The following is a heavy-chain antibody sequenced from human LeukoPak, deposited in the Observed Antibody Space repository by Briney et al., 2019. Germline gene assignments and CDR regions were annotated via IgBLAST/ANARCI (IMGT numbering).Heavy chain of an antibody. CDR1: GFTFSSYE. CDR2: ISSSGSTT. J-gene: IGHJ4*02. V-gene: IGHV3-48*03. Sequence: GGSLRLSCAASGFTFSSYEMNWVRQAPGKGLEWVSYISSSGSTTYYADSVKGRFAISRDNAKNSLYLQMNSLRAEDTALYYCARGGVYWGQGTLVTVSS. CDR3: ARGGVY. D-gene: IGHD1-26*01.